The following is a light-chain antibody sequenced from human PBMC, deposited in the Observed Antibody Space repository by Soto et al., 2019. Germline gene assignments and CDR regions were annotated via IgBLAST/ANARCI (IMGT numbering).Light chain of an antibody. CDR1: ETVATN. V-gene: IGKV3-15*01. CDR3: QQYFEWPPMT. J-gene: IGKJ1*01. Sequence: LITQSPATLSVSPDERATRSFKASETVATNLAWYQQKPGQAPRLLISGASARTAGISDRFRGSGSGTEFTLTISSLRSEDSAIYYCQQYFEWPPMTFGQGTKVDIK. CDR2: GAS.